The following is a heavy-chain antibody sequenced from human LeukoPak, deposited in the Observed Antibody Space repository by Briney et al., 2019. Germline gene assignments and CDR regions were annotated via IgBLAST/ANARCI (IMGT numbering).Heavy chain of an antibody. CDR2: IRGDESKT. V-gene: IGHV3-74*01. Sequence: GGSLRLSCAASGFTFSTYWMHWVRQAPGKGLVWVSGIRGDESKTTYADSVKGRFTISRYNAKNTLYLQMNNLRAEDTAVYYCARDTVSAFDYWGQGALVTVSS. CDR3: ARDTVSAFDY. J-gene: IGHJ4*02. CDR1: GFTFSTYW. D-gene: IGHD2-8*02.